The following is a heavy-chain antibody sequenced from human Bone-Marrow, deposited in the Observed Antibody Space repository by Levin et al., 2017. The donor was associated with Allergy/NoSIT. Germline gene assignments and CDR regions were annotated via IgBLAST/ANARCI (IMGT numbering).Heavy chain of an antibody. D-gene: IGHD1-26*01. Sequence: ASVKVSCIGSGFILSDFSMNWVRQAPGKRLEWISSINSASKTIFYADSFKGRFTISRDNAKNSLYLQMNNLRAEDTAVYYCARDPSGNGYRHFDSWGQGTRVIVSS. CDR1: GFILSDFS. V-gene: IGHV3-48*01. CDR3: ARDPSGNGYRHFDS. CDR2: INSASKTI. J-gene: IGHJ4*02.